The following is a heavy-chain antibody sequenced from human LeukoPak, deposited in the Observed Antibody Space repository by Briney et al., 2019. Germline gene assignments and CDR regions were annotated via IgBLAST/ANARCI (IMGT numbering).Heavy chain of an antibody. V-gene: IGHV3-23*01. CDR2: LSGSGEST. Sequence: GGALRLSCVASGFTFRSYVLSWVRQAPGKGLEWVSALSGSGESTYYADAVKGRFTISRDNSKNTVYLQMNGLRVEDTAVYHCAKVTYDYVWGSYENWGQGILVTVSS. D-gene: IGHD3-16*01. J-gene: IGHJ4*02. CDR1: GFTFRSYV. CDR3: AKVTYDYVWGSYEN.